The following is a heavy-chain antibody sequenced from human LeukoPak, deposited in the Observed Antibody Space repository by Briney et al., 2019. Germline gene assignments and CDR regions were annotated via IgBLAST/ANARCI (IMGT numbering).Heavy chain of an antibody. D-gene: IGHD4-17*01. CDR2: ISGSGGST. V-gene: IGHV3-23*01. Sequence: GGSLRLSCAASGFTFSSYAMSWVRQAPGKGLEWVSAISGSGGSTYYADSVKGRFTISRDNSKNTLYLQMNSLRAEDTAVYYCAKVLHDYGDYGDYYYGMDVWSQGTTVTVSS. CDR1: GFTFSSYA. CDR3: AKVLHDYGDYGDYYYGMDV. J-gene: IGHJ6*02.